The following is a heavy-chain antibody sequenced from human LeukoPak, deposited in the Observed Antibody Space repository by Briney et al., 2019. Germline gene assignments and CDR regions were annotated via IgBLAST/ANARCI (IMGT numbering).Heavy chain of an antibody. V-gene: IGHV3-23*01. CDR1: GFTFSSYA. J-gene: IGHJ6*02. D-gene: IGHD2-15*01. CDR2: ISGSGGST. Sequence: GGSLRLSCAASGFTFSSYAMSWVRQAPGKGLEWVSAISGSGGSTYYADSVKGRFTISRDNSKNTLYLQMSSLRAEDTAVYYCAKGPGGYCSGGSCYQLARYYYGMDVWGQGTTVTVSS. CDR3: AKGPGGYCSGGSCYQLARYYYGMDV.